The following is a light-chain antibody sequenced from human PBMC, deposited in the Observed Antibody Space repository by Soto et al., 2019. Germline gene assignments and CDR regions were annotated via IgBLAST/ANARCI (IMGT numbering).Light chain of an antibody. J-gene: IGLJ2*01. CDR1: SSNIGRNT. Sequence: QSVLTQPPSASGTPGQRVTISCSGSSSNIGRNTVNWYQQLPGTAPKLLIYSNDQRPSGVPDRFSGSKSGTSASLAISGLRSEDEADYFCSTWDHSLNGLVFGGGTKVTVL. V-gene: IGLV1-44*01. CDR3: STWDHSLNGLV. CDR2: SND.